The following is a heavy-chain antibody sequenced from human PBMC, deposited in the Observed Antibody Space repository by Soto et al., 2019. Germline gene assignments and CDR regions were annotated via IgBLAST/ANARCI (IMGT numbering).Heavy chain of an antibody. CDR1: GGSFTGDY. J-gene: IGHJ4*02. V-gene: IGHV4-4*07. CDR2: VFGNGGGSP. D-gene: IGHD3-22*01. CDR3: ARDLPAYDRRSPPTGAFED. Sequence: QVQLQESGPGLVKPSEPLSLTCSVSGGSFTGDYWSWIRQPAGKGLEWIGRVFGNGGGSPLYHPALKNRVTMSVDSSKTQFSLKLTSVAAADTSVYYCARDLPAYDRRSPPTGAFEDGGQGVLVIVPS.